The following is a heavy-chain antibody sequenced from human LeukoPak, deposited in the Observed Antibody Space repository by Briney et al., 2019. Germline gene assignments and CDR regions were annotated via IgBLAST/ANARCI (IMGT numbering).Heavy chain of an antibody. CDR1: GLTLDDYA. J-gene: IGHJ6*02. CDR3: AKDASSTVYYYYGMDV. Sequence: PGRSLRLSCAASGLTLDDYAMHWVRQAPGKGLEWVSGINWNSGSIGYADSVKGRFTISRDNAKTSLYLQMNSLRAEDTALYYCAKDASSTVYYYYGMDVWGRGTSVTVSS. CDR2: INWNSGSI. D-gene: IGHD4-17*01. V-gene: IGHV3-9*01.